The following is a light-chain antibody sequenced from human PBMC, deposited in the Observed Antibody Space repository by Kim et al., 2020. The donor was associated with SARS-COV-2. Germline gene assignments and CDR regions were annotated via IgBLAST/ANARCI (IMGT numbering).Light chain of an antibody. J-gene: IGLJ1*01. CDR3: NSRDSSGNHP. V-gene: IGLV3-19*01. CDR1: SLRSYY. Sequence: ELTQDPAVSVALGQTVRITCQGDSLRSYYASWYQQKPGQAPVLVIYGKNNRPSGIPDRFSGSSSGNTASLTITGAQAEDEADYYCNSRDSSGNHPFGTGTKVTVL. CDR2: GKN.